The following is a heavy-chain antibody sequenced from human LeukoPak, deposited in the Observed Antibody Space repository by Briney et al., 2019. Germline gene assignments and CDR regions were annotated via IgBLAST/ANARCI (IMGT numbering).Heavy chain of an antibody. D-gene: IGHD1-20*01. Sequence: SETLSLTCTVSGDSFSSANYYWTWVHQPPGKGLEWIGYVYYDGSTYYHPSLQSRLAISVDTSKNQFSLNLTSVTAADTAVYYCVRGLTGSSYFFDYWGQGALVTV. J-gene: IGHJ4*02. V-gene: IGHV4-30-4*08. CDR3: VRGLTGSSYFFDY. CDR1: GDSFSSANYY. CDR2: VYYDGST.